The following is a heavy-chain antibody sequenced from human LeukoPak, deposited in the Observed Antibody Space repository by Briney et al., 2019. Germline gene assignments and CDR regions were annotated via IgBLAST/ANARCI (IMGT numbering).Heavy chain of an antibody. CDR3: TRRGCSGGSCSTTGFDP. Sequence: PGGSLRLSCAASGFTFSSYGMHWVRQASGKGLEWVGRIRSKANSYATAYAASVKGRFTISRDDSKNTAYLQMNSLKTEDTAVYYCTRRGCSGGSCSTTGFDPWGQGTLVTVSS. CDR2: IRSKANSYAT. J-gene: IGHJ5*02. CDR1: GFTFSSYG. V-gene: IGHV3-73*01. D-gene: IGHD2-15*01.